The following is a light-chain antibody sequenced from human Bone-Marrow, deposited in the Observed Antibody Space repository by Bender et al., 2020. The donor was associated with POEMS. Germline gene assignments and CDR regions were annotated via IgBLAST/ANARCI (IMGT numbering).Light chain of an antibody. CDR3: YSAADNTLV. V-gene: IGLV3-1*01. CDR1: KLGDKY. CDR2: QDN. J-gene: IGLJ2*01. Sequence: SYELTQPPSVSVSPGQTASITCSGDKLGDKYVCWYQQKPGQSPVVVIYQDNKRPSGIPERFSGSSSGTTVTLTISGAQVDDEADYYCYSAADNTLVFGGGTSLTVL.